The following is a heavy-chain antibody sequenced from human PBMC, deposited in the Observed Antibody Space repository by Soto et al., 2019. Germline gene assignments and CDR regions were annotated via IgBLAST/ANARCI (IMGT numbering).Heavy chain of an antibody. CDR3: AKGEGYYYDSSGYAFDI. CDR2: ISGSGGST. J-gene: IGHJ3*02. CDR1: GFTFSSYA. V-gene: IGHV3-23*01. D-gene: IGHD3-22*01. Sequence: GSLRLSCAASGFTFSSYAMSWVRQAPGKGLEWVSAISGSGGSTYYADSVKGRFTISRDNSKNTLYLQMNSLRAEDTAVYYCAKGEGYYYDSSGYAFDIWGQGTMVTVSS.